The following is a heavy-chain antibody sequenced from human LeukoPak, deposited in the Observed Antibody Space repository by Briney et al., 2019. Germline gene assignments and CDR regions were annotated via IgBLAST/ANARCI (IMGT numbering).Heavy chain of an antibody. CDR2: IYYSGSS. D-gene: IGHD5-24*01. J-gene: IGHJ4*02. CDR3: ARTRDGYNSGQGY. CDR1: GGSFSSGDNY. Sequence: PSETLSLTCTVSGGSFSSGDNYWSWIRQPPGKGPEWIGYIYYSGSSYYNPSLQSRVAISIDTSKNQFSLTLSSVTAADTAVYYCARTRDGYNSGQGYWGQGTLVTVSS. V-gene: IGHV4-30-4*01.